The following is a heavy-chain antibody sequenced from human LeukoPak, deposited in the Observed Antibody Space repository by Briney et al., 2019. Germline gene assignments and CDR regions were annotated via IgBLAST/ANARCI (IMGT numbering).Heavy chain of an antibody. CDR3: ARDRYSSSYYFDY. CDR1: GGSITGYY. J-gene: IGHJ4*02. V-gene: IGHV6-1*01. Sequence: SETLSLTCTVSGGSITGYYWSWIRQSPSRGLEWLGRTYYRSKWYNDYAVSVKSRITINPDTSKNQFSLQLNSVTPEDTAVYYCARDRYSSSYYFDYWGQGTLVTVSS. CDR2: TYYRSKWYN. D-gene: IGHD6-13*01.